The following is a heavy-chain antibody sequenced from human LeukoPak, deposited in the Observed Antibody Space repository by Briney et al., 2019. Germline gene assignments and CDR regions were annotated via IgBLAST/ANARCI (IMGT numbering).Heavy chain of an antibody. CDR2: MNPNSGNT. V-gene: IGHV1-8*03. D-gene: IGHD3-10*01. J-gene: IGHJ3*02. Sequence: ASVKVSCKASGYTFTSYGISWVRQAPGQGLEWMGWMNPNSGNTGYAQKFQGRVTITRNTSISTAYMELSSLRSDDTAVYYCARVGVGYYYGSGSSTGPRYAFDIWGQGTMVTVSS. CDR3: ARVGVGYYYGSGSSTGPRYAFDI. CDR1: GYTFTSYG.